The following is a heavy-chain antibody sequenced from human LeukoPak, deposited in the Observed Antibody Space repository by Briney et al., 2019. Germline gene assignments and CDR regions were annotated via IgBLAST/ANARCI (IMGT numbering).Heavy chain of an antibody. CDR3: ARVPYYYDTSGPTYYYYMDV. Sequence: GASVKVSCKASGYTFISYGISWVRQAPGQGLEWMGWIIVYNGNTNYAQKLQGRVTMTTDTSTSTVYMELRSLRSDDTAVYYCARVPYYYDTSGPTYYYYMDVWGKGTTVTVSS. CDR2: IIVYNGNT. CDR1: GYTFISYG. V-gene: IGHV1-18*01. J-gene: IGHJ6*03. D-gene: IGHD3-22*01.